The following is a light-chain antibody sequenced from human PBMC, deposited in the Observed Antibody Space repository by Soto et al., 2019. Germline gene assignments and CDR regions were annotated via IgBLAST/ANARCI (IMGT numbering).Light chain of an antibody. CDR3: QQRGT. Sequence: EVVLTQSPGTLSFSPGEGATLSCRASQSVSSSYLAWYQQKPGQAPRLLIYGASNRATGIPDRFSGSGSGTDFTLTISRLEPEDFAVYYCQQRGTFGPGTKVDIK. CDR2: GAS. J-gene: IGKJ3*01. V-gene: IGKV3-20*01. CDR1: QSVSSSY.